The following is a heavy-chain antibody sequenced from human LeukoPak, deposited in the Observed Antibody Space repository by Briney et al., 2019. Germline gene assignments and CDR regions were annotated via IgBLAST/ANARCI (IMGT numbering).Heavy chain of an antibody. CDR3: AKDHYGSGSYFDY. CDR1: GFTFDDYG. CDR2: ISWNSGSI. Sequence: GGSLRLSCAASGFTFDDYGMTWVRQAPGKGLEWVSGISWNSGSIGYADSVKGRFTISRDNAKNSLYLQMNSLRAEDTALYYCAKDHYGSGSYFDYWGQGTLVTVSS. V-gene: IGHV3-9*01. J-gene: IGHJ4*02. D-gene: IGHD3-10*01.